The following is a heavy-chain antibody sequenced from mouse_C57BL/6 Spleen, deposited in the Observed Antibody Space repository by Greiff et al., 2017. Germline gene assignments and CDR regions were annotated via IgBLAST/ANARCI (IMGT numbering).Heavy chain of an antibody. J-gene: IGHJ4*01. CDR1: GYTFTSYW. CDR2: IDPSDSYT. Sequence: QVQLQQPGAELVKPGASVKLSCKASGYTFTSYWMQWVKQRPGQGLEWIGEIDPSDSYTNYNQKFKGKATLTVDTSSSPAYRQLSSLTSEDSAVYYCARRGGYVAMDYWGQGTSVTVSS. D-gene: IGHD3-1*01. CDR3: ARRGGYVAMDY. V-gene: IGHV1-50*01.